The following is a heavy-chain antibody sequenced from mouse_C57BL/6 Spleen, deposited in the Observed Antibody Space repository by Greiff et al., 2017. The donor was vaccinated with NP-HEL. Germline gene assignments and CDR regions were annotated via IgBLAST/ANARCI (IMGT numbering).Heavy chain of an antibody. Sequence: VQLQQSGAELARPGASVKMSCKASGYTFTSYTMHWVKQRPGQGLEWIGYINPSSGYTKYNQKFKDKATLTADKSSSTAYMQLSSLTSEDSAVYYCARSEGYYGSSPFYFDYWGQGTTLTVSS. J-gene: IGHJ2*01. CDR3: ARSEGYYGSSPFYFDY. V-gene: IGHV1-4*01. CDR2: INPSSGYT. D-gene: IGHD1-1*01. CDR1: GYTFTSYT.